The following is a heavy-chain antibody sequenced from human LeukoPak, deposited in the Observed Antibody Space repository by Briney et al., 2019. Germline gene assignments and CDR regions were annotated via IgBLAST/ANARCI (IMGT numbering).Heavy chain of an antibody. J-gene: IGHJ6*04. CDR3: ASATVDV. CDR1: GYTFTSYY. V-gene: IGHV1-46*01. CDR2: INPSGGST. Sequence: ASVKVSCKASGYTFTSYYMHWVRQAPGQGLEWMGIINPSGGSTSYAQKFQGRVTMTRDMSTSSVYMELSSLRAEDTALYYCASATVDVWGKGTTVTVSS.